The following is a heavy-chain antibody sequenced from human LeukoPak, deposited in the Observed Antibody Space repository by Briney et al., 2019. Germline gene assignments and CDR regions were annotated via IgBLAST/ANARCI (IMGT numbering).Heavy chain of an antibody. CDR2: IWYDGSNK. D-gene: IGHD5-18*01. J-gene: IGHJ4*02. CDR3: AKGGIYSYGPLDY. V-gene: IGHV3-30*02. Sequence: PGGSLRLSCAASGFTFSSYGMHWVRQAPGKGLEWVAVIWYDGSNKYYADSVKGRFTISRDNSKNTLYLQMNSLRAEDTAVYYCAKGGIYSYGPLDYWGQGTLVTVSS. CDR1: GFTFSSYG.